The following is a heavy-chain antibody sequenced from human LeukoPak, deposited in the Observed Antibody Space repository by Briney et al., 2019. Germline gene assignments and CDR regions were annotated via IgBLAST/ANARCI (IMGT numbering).Heavy chain of an antibody. CDR2: ISGSGGST. CDR1: GFTFSSYA. J-gene: IGHJ4*02. V-gene: IGHV3-23*01. D-gene: IGHD2-2*01. Sequence: GGSLRLSCAASGFTFSSYAMSWVRQAPGKGLEWVSAISGSGGSTYYADSVKGRFTISRDNSKNTLYLQMNSLRAEDTAVYYCAKPIVVVPAATGGYFDYWGQGTLVTVPS. CDR3: AKPIVVVPAATGGYFDY.